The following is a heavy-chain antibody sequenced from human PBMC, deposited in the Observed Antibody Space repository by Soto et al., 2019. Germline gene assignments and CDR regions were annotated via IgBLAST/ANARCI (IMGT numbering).Heavy chain of an antibody. V-gene: IGHV3-33*01. Sequence: PGGSLRLSCAASGFTFSSYGMHWVRQAPGKGLEWVAVIWYDGSNKYYADSVKGRFTISRDNSKNTLYLQMNSLRAEDTAVYYCARVDTAMLGYYYYGMDVWGQGTTVIVSS. CDR1: GFTFSSYG. CDR3: ARVDTAMLGYYYYGMDV. J-gene: IGHJ6*02. CDR2: IWYDGSNK. D-gene: IGHD5-18*01.